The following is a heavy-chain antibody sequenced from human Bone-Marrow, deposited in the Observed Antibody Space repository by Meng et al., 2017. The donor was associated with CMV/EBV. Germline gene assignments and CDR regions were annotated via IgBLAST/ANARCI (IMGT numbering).Heavy chain of an antibody. J-gene: IGHJ4*02. CDR2: ISSSSSYI. V-gene: IGHV3-21*01. D-gene: IGHD2-2*01. CDR3: AREYQLLPFDY. CDR1: GFTFSSYS. Sequence: GGSLRLSCAASGFTFSSYSMNWVRQAPGKGLEWVSSISSSSSYIYYADSVKGRFTISRDNSKNTLYLKMNSLRAEETAVYYCAREYQLLPFDYWGQGTLVTVSS.